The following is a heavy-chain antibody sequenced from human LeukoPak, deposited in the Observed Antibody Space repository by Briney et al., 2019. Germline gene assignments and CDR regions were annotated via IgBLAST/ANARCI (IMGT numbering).Heavy chain of an antibody. Sequence: GRSLRLSCAASGFTFSSYAMHWVRQAPGKGLEWVAVISYDGSNKYYADSVKGRFTISRGNSKNTLYLQMNSLRAEDTAVYYCARGASSGYYAFDIWGQGTMVTVSS. CDR3: ARGASSGYYAFDI. V-gene: IGHV3-30*01. D-gene: IGHD3-22*01. CDR1: GFTFSSYA. CDR2: ISYDGSNK. J-gene: IGHJ3*02.